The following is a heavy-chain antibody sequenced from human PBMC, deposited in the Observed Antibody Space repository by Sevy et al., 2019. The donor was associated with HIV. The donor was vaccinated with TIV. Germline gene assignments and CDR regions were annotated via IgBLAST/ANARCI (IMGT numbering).Heavy chain of an antibody. Sequence: GGSLRLSCAASGFTLSSNHMHWVRQAPGKGLEWVAAIWYDGSNKYYAESVKGRFTISRDNSKRTLYLQMNSLRTEDTAIYYCAKDFHVFGSPSVYYFDFWGQGTLVTVSS. CDR3: AKDFHVFGSPSVYYFDF. CDR2: IWYDGSNK. D-gene: IGHD3-10*01. CDR1: GFTLSSNH. V-gene: IGHV3-30*02. J-gene: IGHJ4*02.